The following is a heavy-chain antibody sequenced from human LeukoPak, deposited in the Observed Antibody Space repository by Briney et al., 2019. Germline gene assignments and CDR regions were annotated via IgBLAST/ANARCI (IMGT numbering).Heavy chain of an antibody. CDR1: GGSISSGSYY. V-gene: IGHV4-61*02. D-gene: IGHD6-13*01. CDR2: IYTSGST. CDR3: ASLTLIAAAGNN. J-gene: IGHJ4*02. Sequence: PSQTLSLTCTVSGGSISSGSYYWSWIRQPAGKGLEWIGRIYTSGSTNYNPSLKSRVTISVDTSKNQFSLKLSSVTAADTAVYYCASLTLIAAAGNNWGQGTLVTVSS.